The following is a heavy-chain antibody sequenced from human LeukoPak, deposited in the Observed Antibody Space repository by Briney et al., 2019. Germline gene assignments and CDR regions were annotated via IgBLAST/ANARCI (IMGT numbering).Heavy chain of an antibody. CDR1: GFTVSNNY. CDR3: ARCSNAVCTLGMDV. Sequence: GGSLRLSCAASGFTVSNNYMSWVRQAPGKGLEWVTNINHDGSEKYYVDSARGRFTISRDNAKHSLYLEMNSLRAEDTAVYYCARCSNAVCTLGMDVWDQGTTVTVSS. V-gene: IGHV3-7*03. CDR2: INHDGSEK. D-gene: IGHD2-8*01. J-gene: IGHJ6*02.